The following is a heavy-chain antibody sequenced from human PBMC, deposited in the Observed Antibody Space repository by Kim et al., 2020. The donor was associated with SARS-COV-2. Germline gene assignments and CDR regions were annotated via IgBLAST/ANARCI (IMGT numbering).Heavy chain of an antibody. CDR2: INAGNGNT. J-gene: IGHJ5*02. CDR1: GYTFTSYA. D-gene: IGHD2-2*01. V-gene: IGHV1-3*01. CDR3: ARNEPDYCSSTSCQNWFDP. Sequence: ASVKVSCKASGYTFTSYAMHWVRQAPGQRLEWMGWINAGNGNTKYSQKFQGRVTITRDTSASTAYMELSSLRSEDTAVYYCARNEPDYCSSTSCQNWFDPWGQGTLVTVSS.